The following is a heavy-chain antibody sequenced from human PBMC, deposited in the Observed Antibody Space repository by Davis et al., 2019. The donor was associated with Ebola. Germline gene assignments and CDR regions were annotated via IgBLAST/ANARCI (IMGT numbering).Heavy chain of an antibody. CDR2: ISSSGSTI. D-gene: IGHD6-6*01. J-gene: IGHJ4*02. CDR1: GFTFSSYE. CDR3: ARAWYSSSSHYFDY. V-gene: IGHV3-48*03. Sequence: GESLKISCAASGFTFSSYEMNWVRQAPGKGLEWVSYISSSGSTIYYADSVKGRFTISRDNAKNSLYLQMNSLRAEDTAVYYCARAWYSSSSHYFDYWGQGTLVTVSS.